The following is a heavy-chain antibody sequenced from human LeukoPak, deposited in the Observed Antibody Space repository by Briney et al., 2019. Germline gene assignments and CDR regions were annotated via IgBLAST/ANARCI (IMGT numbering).Heavy chain of an antibody. D-gene: IGHD3-16*01. Sequence: ASVKVSCKASGYTFTGYYMHWVRQAPGQGLEWMGWINPNSGGINYAQKFQGWVTMTRDTSISTAYMELSRLRSDDTAVYYCARWGIYAEGFDYWGQGTLVTVSS. V-gene: IGHV1-2*04. CDR3: ARWGIYAEGFDY. CDR2: INPNSGGI. CDR1: GYTFTGYY. J-gene: IGHJ4*02.